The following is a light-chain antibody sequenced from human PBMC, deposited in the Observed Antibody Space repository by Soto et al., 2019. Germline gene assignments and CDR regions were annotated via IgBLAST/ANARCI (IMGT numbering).Light chain of an antibody. Sequence: DIVMTQSPDSLAVSLGERATINCKSSQSVLYSSNNKNYLAWYQQKPRQPPKLLIYWASTRESGVPDRFSGSGYGTDFTLTISSLQAEDVAVYYCQQYYSTPVTFGQGTKVEIK. V-gene: IGKV4-1*01. CDR1: QSVLYSSNNKNY. CDR2: WAS. J-gene: IGKJ1*01. CDR3: QQYYSTPVT.